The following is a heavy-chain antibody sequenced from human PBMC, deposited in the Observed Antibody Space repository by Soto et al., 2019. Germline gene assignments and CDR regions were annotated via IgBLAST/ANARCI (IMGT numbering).Heavy chain of an antibody. D-gene: IGHD3-9*01. V-gene: IGHV4-59*01. J-gene: IGHJ4*02. CDR2: IYYSGST. CDR3: ARVSWVGTYYDILTGYRYFDY. Sequence: PSETLSLTCTVSGGSISSYYWSWIRQPPGKGLEWIGYIYYSGSTNYNPSLKSRVTISVDTSKNQFSLKLSSVTAADTAVYYCARVSWVGTYYDILTGYRYFDYWGQGTLVTVS. CDR1: GGSISSYY.